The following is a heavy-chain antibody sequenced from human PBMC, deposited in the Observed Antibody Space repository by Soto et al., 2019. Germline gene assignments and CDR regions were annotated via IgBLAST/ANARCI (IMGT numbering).Heavy chain of an antibody. CDR3: ARGTYGMEV. CDR2: IGASGSPI. Sequence: QMQLVQSGGGLVKPGGSLRLSCAASGFSFSDYYMSWIRRAPGKGLEWASYIGASGSPINFGDSVKGRFSISRDNNNNPLYMQMNSLRPDDPAVYYCARGTYGMEVWNQGTTVIVSS. J-gene: IGHJ6*02. CDR1: GFSFSDYY. V-gene: IGHV3-11*01. D-gene: IGHD3-10*01.